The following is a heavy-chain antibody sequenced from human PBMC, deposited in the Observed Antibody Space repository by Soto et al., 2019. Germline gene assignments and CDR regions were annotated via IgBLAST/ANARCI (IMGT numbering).Heavy chain of an antibody. CDR1: GGTFSSYA. D-gene: IGHD2-2*01. V-gene: IGHV1-69*06. CDR3: ASGPLGYCSSTSCYDFLEFDP. J-gene: IGHJ5*02. CDR2: IIPIFGTA. Sequence: SVKVSCKASGGTFSSYAISWVRQAPGQGLEWMGGIIPIFGTANYAQKFQGRVTITADKSTSTAYMELSSLRSEDTAVYYCASGPLGYCSSTSCYDFLEFDPWGQGTLVTVSS.